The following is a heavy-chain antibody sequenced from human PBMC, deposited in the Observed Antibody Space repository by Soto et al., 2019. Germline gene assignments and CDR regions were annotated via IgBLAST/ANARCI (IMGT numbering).Heavy chain of an antibody. CDR3: ARDTGSYSLLDYYYGMDV. CDR1: GGTFSSYA. CDR2: IIPIFGTA. V-gene: IGHV1-69*13. D-gene: IGHD5-18*01. J-gene: IGHJ6*02. Sequence: SVKVSCKASGGTFSSYAISWVRQAPGQGLEWMGGIIPIFGTANYAQKFQGRVTITADESTSTAYMELSSLRSEDTAVYYCARDTGSYSLLDYYYGMDVWGQGTTVTVSS.